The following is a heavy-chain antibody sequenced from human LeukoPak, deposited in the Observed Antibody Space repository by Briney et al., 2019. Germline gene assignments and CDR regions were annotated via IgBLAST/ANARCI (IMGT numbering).Heavy chain of an antibody. D-gene: IGHD6-19*01. V-gene: IGHV5-51*01. CDR2: IYPGDSDT. CDR3: ARRLADSSGLQTYYSDY. CDR1: GYSFTSYW. Sequence: GESLKISCKGSGYSFTSYWIGWVRQMPGKGLEWMGIIYPGDSDTRYSPSLQGQVTISADKSISTAYLQWSSLKASDTAMYYCARRLADSSGLQTYYSDYWGQGTLVTVSS. J-gene: IGHJ4*02.